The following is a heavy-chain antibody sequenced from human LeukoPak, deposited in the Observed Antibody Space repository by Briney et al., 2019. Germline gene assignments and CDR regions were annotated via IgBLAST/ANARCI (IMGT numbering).Heavy chain of an antibody. Sequence: SGTLSLTCTVSGGSISSYYWSWIRQPPGKGLEWIGYIYTSGRTNYNPSLQSRVTISVDPSKNQFSLKLSSVTAADTAVYYCARHVAAAPYYFDYWGQGTLVTVSS. D-gene: IGHD6-13*01. CDR2: IYTSGRT. V-gene: IGHV4-4*09. CDR3: ARHVAAAPYYFDY. CDR1: GGSISSYY. J-gene: IGHJ4*02.